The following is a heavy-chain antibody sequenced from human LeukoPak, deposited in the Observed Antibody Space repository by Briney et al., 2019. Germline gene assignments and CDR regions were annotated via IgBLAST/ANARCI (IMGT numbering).Heavy chain of an antibody. V-gene: IGHV5-51*01. D-gene: IGHD3-22*01. CDR3: ARLPSYYESSGYNKPRYFDV. J-gene: IGHJ2*01. Sequence: GESLKISCKGSGYSFTSYWIGWVRQMPGKGLEWMGIIYPGDSDTRYSPSFQGQVTISADKSISTAYLQWSRLKASDTAIYYCARLPSYYESSGYNKPRYFDVWGRGTLVTVSS. CDR2: IYPGDSDT. CDR1: GYSFTSYW.